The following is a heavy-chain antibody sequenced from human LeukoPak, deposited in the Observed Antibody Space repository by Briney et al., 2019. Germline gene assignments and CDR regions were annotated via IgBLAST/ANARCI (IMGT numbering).Heavy chain of an antibody. CDR2: ISGSGGST. CDR3: AKELRFLEWLSPYDY. CDR1: GFTVSSNH. V-gene: IGHV3-23*01. Sequence: GGSLRLSCAASGFTVSSNHMSWVRQAPGKGLEWVSAISGSGGSTYYADSVKGRFTISRDNSKNTLYLQMNSLRAEDTAVYYCAKELRFLEWLSPYDYWGQGTLVTVSS. D-gene: IGHD3-3*01. J-gene: IGHJ4*02.